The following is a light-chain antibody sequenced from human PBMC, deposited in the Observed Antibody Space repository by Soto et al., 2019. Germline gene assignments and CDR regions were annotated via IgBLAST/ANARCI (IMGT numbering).Light chain of an antibody. J-gene: IGKJ5*01. CDR1: QSISSY. V-gene: IGKV1-39*01. CDR3: QQSYSTSIT. Sequence: DIQMTQSPSSLSASVGDTVTIICRASQSISSYLNWYQQKPGKAPKLLIYAASSLQSGVPSRFSGSGSGADFTLTISSLQPEDFATYYCQQSYSTSITFGQGTRLEIK. CDR2: AAS.